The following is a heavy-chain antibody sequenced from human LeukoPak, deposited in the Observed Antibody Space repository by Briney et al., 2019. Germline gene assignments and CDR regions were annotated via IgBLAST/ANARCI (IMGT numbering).Heavy chain of an antibody. J-gene: IGHJ5*02. CDR1: GYTFTGYY. CDR2: INPNSGGT. D-gene: IGHD4/OR15-4a*01. CDR3: ARDGAPAIMTISYNWFDP. V-gene: IGHV1-2*02. Sequence: ASVKVSCKASGYTFTGYYMHWVRQAPGQGLEWMGWINPNSGGTNYAQKFQGRVTMTRDTSISTAYMELSRLRSDDTAVYYCARDGAPAIMTISYNWFDPWGQGTLVTVSS.